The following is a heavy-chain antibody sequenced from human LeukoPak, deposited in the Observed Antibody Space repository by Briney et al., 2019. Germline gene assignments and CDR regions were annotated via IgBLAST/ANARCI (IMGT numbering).Heavy chain of an antibody. CDR1: GLTVSSNY. V-gene: IGHV3-11*04. J-gene: IGHJ4*02. Sequence: GGSLRLSCAASGLTVSSNYMSWVRQAPGKGLEWVSYISSSGSTIYYADSVKGRFTISRDNAKNSLYLQMNSLRAEDTAVYYCARLRKSIAAVGVDYWGQGTPVTVSS. CDR2: ISSSGSTI. D-gene: IGHD6-6*01. CDR3: ARLRKSIAAVGVDY.